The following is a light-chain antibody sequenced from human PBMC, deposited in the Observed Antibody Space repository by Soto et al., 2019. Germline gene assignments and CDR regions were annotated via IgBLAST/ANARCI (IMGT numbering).Light chain of an antibody. CDR1: SSDVGRYDY. CDR3: CSFAGSYSYV. J-gene: IGLJ1*01. V-gene: IGLV2-11*01. Sequence: QSVLTQPRAVSGCPGQSVTISCTGTSSDVGRYDYVSCYQQYPGEAPKLIIYDVTERPSGVTDRFSGSKYGNTASLTISGLRAEDEAAYSCCSFAGSYSYVFGSGTKVTVL. CDR2: DVT.